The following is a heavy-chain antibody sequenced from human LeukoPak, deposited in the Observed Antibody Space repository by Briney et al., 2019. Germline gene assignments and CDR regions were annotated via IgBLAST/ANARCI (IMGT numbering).Heavy chain of an antibody. Sequence: SETLSLTCAVYGGPFSGYYWSWIRQPPGKGLEWIGEINHSGSTNYNPSLKSRVTISVDTSKNQFSLKLSSVTAADTAVYYCARYRQYSYGYRYFDYWGQGTLVTVSS. V-gene: IGHV4-34*01. CDR1: GGPFSGYY. D-gene: IGHD5-18*01. J-gene: IGHJ4*02. CDR3: ARYRQYSYGYRYFDY. CDR2: INHSGST.